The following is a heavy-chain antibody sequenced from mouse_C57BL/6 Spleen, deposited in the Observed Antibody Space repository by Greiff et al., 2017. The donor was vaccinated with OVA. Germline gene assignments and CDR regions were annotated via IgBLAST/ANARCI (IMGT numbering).Heavy chain of an antibody. CDR1: GYSFTDYN. CDR2: INPNYGTT. Sequence: EVQLQQSGPELVKPGASVKISCKASGYSFTDYNMNWVKQSNGKSLEWIGVINPNYGTTSYNQKFKGKATLTVDQSSSTAYMQLNSLTSEDSAVYYCARSHYYGSSGDYYAMDYWGQGTSVTVSS. J-gene: IGHJ4*01. D-gene: IGHD1-1*01. CDR3: ARSHYYGSSGDYYAMDY. V-gene: IGHV1-39*01.